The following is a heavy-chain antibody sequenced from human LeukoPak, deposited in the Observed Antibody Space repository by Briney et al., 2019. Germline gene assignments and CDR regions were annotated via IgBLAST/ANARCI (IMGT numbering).Heavy chain of an antibody. Sequence: GGSLRLSCAASGFTFSSYAMSWVRQAPGKGLEWVSAISGSGGSTYYADSVKGRFTISRDNAKNSLYLQMNSLRAEDTAVYYCANGLQSVFDYWGQGTLVTVSS. CDR2: ISGSGGST. D-gene: IGHD5-24*01. J-gene: IGHJ4*02. V-gene: IGHV3-23*01. CDR3: ANGLQSVFDY. CDR1: GFTFSSYA.